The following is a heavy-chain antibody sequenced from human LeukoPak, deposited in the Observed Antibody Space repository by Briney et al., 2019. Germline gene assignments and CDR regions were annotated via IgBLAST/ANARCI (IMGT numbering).Heavy chain of an antibody. CDR3: ATGNSLGYCKGGRCFNY. J-gene: IGHJ4*02. Sequence: ASAKASRKFSVDTLSELPMHWVPDTPGKGREWMGGFYPEKSERINAQNLRGRVTMTEETSTDTAFLELSSLTSEDTAVYYCATGNSLGYCKGGRCFNYWGQGTQVIVSS. CDR2: FYPEKSER. V-gene: IGHV1-24*01. D-gene: IGHD2-15*01. CDR1: VDTLSELP.